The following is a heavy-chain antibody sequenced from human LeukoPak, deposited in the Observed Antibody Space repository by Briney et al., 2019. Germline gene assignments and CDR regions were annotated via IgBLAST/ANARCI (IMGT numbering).Heavy chain of an antibody. CDR2: TYYRSKWYN. CDR1: GDSVSSNSAA. Sequence: PSQTLSLTCAISGDSVSSNSAAWNWIRQSPSRGLEWLGRTYYRSKWYNDYAVSVKSRITINPDTSENQFSLQLNSVTPEDTAVYYCAREAYFRVAAVSNPPYYFDYWGQGTLVTVSS. V-gene: IGHV6-1*01. CDR3: AREAYFRVAAVSNPPYYFDY. D-gene: IGHD6-13*01. J-gene: IGHJ4*02.